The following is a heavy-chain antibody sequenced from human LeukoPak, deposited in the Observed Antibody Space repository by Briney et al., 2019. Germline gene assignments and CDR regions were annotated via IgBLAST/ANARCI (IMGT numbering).Heavy chain of an antibody. Sequence: GGSLRLSCAASGFTFSSYAMSWVRQAPGKGLGWLSAISGSGSSTYYADSVKGRFTMSRANSKSTLFLQMNSLRAEDTAVYYCAKDPRVGSRVATRCHWGQGTLVTVSS. J-gene: IGHJ4*02. CDR3: AKDPRVGSRVATRCH. V-gene: IGHV3-23*01. CDR2: ISGSGSST. D-gene: IGHD5-24*01. CDR1: GFTFSSYA.